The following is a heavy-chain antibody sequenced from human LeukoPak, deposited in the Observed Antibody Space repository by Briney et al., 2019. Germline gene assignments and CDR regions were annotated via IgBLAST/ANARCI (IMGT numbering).Heavy chain of an antibody. J-gene: IGHJ4*02. V-gene: IGHV3-48*02. CDR3: ARKCSGGSCWFDY. CDR2: ISSSSSPI. CDR1: GITFSSYS. Sequence: GGSLRLSCGASGITFSSYSMNWVRQAPGKGLEWVSYISSSSSPIYYGDSVKGRFTISRDNVKNSLYLQMNSLRDEDTAVYYCARKCSGGSCWFDYWGQGTLVTVSS. D-gene: IGHD2-15*01.